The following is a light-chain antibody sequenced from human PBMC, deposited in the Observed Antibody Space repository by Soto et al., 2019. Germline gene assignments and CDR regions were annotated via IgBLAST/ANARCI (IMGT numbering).Light chain of an antibody. CDR2: EVS. V-gene: IGLV2-14*01. CDR3: SSKRTTASLV. Sequence: QSVLTQPASVSGSPGQSITISCTGTSSDVGGYIFVSWYQHHPGKAPKLMIYEVSNRPSGVSDRFSGSKSGNTASLTISGLQAADEADYYCSSKRTTASLVFGTGTKVTVL. J-gene: IGLJ1*01. CDR1: SSDVGGYIF.